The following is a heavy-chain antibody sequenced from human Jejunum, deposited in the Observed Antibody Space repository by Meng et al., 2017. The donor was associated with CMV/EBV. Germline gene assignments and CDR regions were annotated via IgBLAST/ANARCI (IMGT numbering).Heavy chain of an antibody. Sequence: EVRLVWGGGGMMPRACALRICCASAWSTTSTYYMWGGLRAPRRRGVRVSVIYNGGNTYYADSVKGRFTISRDNSKNTLYIQMNNLRADDTAVYYCAKEGLNAPFDYWGQGTLVTVSS. CDR2: IYNGGNT. J-gene: IGHJ4*02. CDR3: AKEGLNAPFDY. CDR1: WSTTSTYY. V-gene: IGHV3-53*01.